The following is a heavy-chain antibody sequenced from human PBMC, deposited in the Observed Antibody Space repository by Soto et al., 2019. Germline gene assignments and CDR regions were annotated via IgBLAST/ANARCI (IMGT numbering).Heavy chain of an antibody. CDR2: ISAYNGNT. V-gene: IGHV1-18*04. D-gene: IGHD3-22*01. J-gene: IGHJ3*02. Sequence: ASVKVSCKASGYTFTSYGISWVRQAPGQGLEWMGWISAYNGNTNYAQKLQGRVTMTTDTSTSTAYMELRSLRSDDTAVYYCARVYYYDSSGYPWRAFDIWGQGTMVTVSS. CDR3: ARVYYYDSSGYPWRAFDI. CDR1: GYTFTSYG.